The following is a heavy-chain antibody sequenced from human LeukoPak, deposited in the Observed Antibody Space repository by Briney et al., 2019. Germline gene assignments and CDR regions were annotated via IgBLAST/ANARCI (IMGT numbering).Heavy chain of an antibody. CDR2: INPGGGST. V-gene: IGHV1-46*01. Sequence: ASVKVSCKASGYTFTTYYMHWVRQAPGQGLEWMGIINPGGGSTSYAQKFQGGVTMTRDTSTNTVYMELSSLRSEDTAVYYCARGGTYYYDSMAYWGQGTLVTVSS. CDR1: GYTFTTYY. CDR3: ARGGTYYYDSMAY. D-gene: IGHD3-22*01. J-gene: IGHJ4*02.